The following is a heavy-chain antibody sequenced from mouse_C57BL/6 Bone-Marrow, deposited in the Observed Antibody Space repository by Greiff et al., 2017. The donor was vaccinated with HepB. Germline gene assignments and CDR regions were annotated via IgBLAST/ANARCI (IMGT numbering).Heavy chain of an antibody. V-gene: IGHV5-4*03. CDR1: GFTFSSYA. CDR2: ISDGGSYT. J-gene: IGHJ4*01. Sequence: VKLVESGGGLVKPGGSLKLSCAASGFTFSSYAMSWVRQTPEKRLEWVATISDGGSYTYYPDNVKGRFTISRDNAKNNLYLQMSHLKSEDTAMYYCARDYYGSSPYYAMDYWGQGTSVTVSS. D-gene: IGHD1-1*01. CDR3: ARDYYGSSPYYAMDY.